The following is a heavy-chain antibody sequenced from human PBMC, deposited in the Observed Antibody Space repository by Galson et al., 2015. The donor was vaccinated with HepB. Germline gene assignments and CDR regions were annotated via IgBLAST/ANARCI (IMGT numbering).Heavy chain of an antibody. Sequence: SLRLSCAASGFSFSGYGMRWVRQTPGKGLEWVAFVPYDGSNTYYADTVKGRFTISRDISKNTLYLQMNSLRPEDTALYYCARDHTRTIPSGSYWGQGTLVTVSS. CDR2: VPYDGSNT. V-gene: IGHV3-30*03. J-gene: IGHJ4*02. CDR3: ARDHTRTIPSGSY. CDR1: GFSFSGYG. D-gene: IGHD2-21*01.